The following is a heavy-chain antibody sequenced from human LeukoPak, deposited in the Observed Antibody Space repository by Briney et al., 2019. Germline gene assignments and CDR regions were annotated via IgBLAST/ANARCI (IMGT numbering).Heavy chain of an antibody. J-gene: IGHJ3*02. CDR2: ISSSGSTI. CDR3: TRDDGRVAAFDI. D-gene: IGHD5-24*01. Sequence: GGSLRLSCAASGFTFSSYEMNWVGQAQGKGLEGVSYISSSGSTIYYADSVKGRFTISRDNAKNSLYLQMNSLRAEDTAVYYCTRDDGRVAAFDIWGQGTMVTVSS. CDR1: GFTFSSYE. V-gene: IGHV3-48*03.